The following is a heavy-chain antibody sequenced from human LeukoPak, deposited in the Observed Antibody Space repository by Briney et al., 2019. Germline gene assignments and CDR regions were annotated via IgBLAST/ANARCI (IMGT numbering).Heavy chain of an antibody. CDR3: AREAGYCSGGSCYAGRFDP. V-gene: IGHV1-8*01. CDR1: GYTFTSHD. D-gene: IGHD2-15*01. CDR2: MNPNSGNT. J-gene: IGHJ5*02. Sequence: GASVKVSCKASGYTFTSHDINWVRQATGQGLECMGWMNPNSGNTGYAQKFQGRVTMTRNTSISTAYMELSSLRSEDTAVYYCAREAGYCSGGSCYAGRFDPWGQGTLVTVSS.